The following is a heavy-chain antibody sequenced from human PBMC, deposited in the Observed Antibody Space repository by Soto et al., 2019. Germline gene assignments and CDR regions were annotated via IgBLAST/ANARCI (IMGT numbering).Heavy chain of an antibody. CDR3: ARDNVLEWVGNFVSWFDP. CDR1: GGSISSYY. CDR2: IYYSGST. Sequence: SETLSLTCTVSGGSISSYYWSWIRQPPGKGLEWIGYIYYSGSTKYNPSLQSRVTILVDTSKNQFSLKLSSVTAADTAVYYCARDNVLEWVGNFVSWFDPWGQGTLVTVSS. J-gene: IGHJ5*02. D-gene: IGHD3-10*01. V-gene: IGHV4-59*01.